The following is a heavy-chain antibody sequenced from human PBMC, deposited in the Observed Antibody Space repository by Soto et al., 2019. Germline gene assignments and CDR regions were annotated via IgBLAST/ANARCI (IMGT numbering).Heavy chain of an antibody. Sequence: EVQLVESGGGLVQPGGSLRLSCAASGFAFRSYWMHWVRQVPGKGLVWVSRINGDGSTTDYADSVKGRFTSSRDTAKNTLVLQMDSLRAEDTAVYYCASGYRGAFDFWGRGTMFTVSS. D-gene: IGHD6-25*01. CDR1: GFAFRSYW. CDR2: INGDGSTT. CDR3: ASGYRGAFDF. V-gene: IGHV3-74*01. J-gene: IGHJ3*01.